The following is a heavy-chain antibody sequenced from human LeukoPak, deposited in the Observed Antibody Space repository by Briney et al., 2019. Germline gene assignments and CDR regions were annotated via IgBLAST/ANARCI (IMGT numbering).Heavy chain of an antibody. D-gene: IGHD1-26*01. J-gene: IGHJ4*02. Sequence: PGGSLKLSCAASGFTFSSYAMSWVRQAPGKGLEWVSAISGSGGSTYYADSVKGRFTISRDNSKNTLYLQMNSVTAEDTAVYYCAKGEWSGSHSRYYFDYWGQGTLVTVSS. V-gene: IGHV3-23*01. CDR1: GFTFSSYA. CDR3: AKGEWSGSHSRYYFDY. CDR2: ISGSGGST.